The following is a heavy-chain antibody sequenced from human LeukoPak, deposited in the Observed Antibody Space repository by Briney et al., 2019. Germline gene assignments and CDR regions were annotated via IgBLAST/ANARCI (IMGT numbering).Heavy chain of an antibody. V-gene: IGHV3-23*01. CDR2: VSPSGGST. CDR3: AKSVLVRGVIPYYFDY. J-gene: IGHJ4*02. Sequence: GGSLRLSCAASGFTFSNYAMCWVRQAPGKGLEWVSPVSPSGGSTNYADSVKGRFTISRDNSKNTLYLQMNSLRAEDTAVYYCAKSVLVRGVIPYYFDYWGQGTLVTVSS. CDR1: GFTFSNYA. D-gene: IGHD3-10*01.